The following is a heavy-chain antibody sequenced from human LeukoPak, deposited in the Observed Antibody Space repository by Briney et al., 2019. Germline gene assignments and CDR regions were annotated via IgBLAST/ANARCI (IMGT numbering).Heavy chain of an antibody. D-gene: IGHD3-10*01. CDR3: VRAPGAT. CDR1: GFIVSSDH. CDR2: IYKGGNT. Sequence: GGSLRLSCAASGFIVSSDHMNWVRQAPGKGLEWVAVIYKGGNTFYADPVKGRFTISRDNSKNTVYLQMNSLRAEDTAVYYCVRAPGATWGQGTLVTVPS. J-gene: IGHJ5*02. V-gene: IGHV3-53*01.